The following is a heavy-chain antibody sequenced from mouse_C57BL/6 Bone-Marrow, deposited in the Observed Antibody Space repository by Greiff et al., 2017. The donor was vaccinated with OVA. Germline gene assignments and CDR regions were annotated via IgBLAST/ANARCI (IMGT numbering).Heavy chain of an antibody. J-gene: IGHJ1*03. V-gene: IGHV1-52*01. Sequence: VQLQQPGAELVRPGSSVKLSCKASGYTFTSYWMHWVKQRPIQGLEWIGNIDPSDSETHYNQKFKDKATLTVDKSSSTAYMQLSSLTSEGSAVYSGVRNYYGSCWYFDVWGTGTTVTVSA. CDR3: VRNYYGSCWYFDV. D-gene: IGHD1-1*01. CDR1: GYTFTSYW. CDR2: IDPSDSET.